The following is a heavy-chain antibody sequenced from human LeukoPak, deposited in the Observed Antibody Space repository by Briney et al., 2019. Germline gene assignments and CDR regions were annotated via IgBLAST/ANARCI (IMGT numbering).Heavy chain of an antibody. D-gene: IGHD6-19*01. V-gene: IGHV3-23*01. J-gene: IGHJ4*02. Sequence: GGSLRLSCAASGFTFSSYAMSWVRQAPGKGLEWVSAISGSDGSTYYADSVKGRFTISRDNSKNTLYLQMNSLRAEDTAVYYCAKDLSSGWYLENYFDYWGQGTLVTVSS. CDR3: AKDLSSGWYLENYFDY. CDR2: ISGSDGST. CDR1: GFTFSSYA.